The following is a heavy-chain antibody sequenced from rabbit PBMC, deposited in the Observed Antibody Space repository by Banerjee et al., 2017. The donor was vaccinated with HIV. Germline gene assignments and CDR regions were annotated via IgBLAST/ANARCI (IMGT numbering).Heavy chain of an antibody. CDR1: GIDFSSYY. D-gene: IGHD6-1*01. CDR3: ARGANVAGVGYATYFNL. Sequence: QEQLVESGGGLVQPEGSLTLTCTASGIDFSSYYICWVRQAPGKGLEWIACIYTGSSGNIYYASWAKGRFTISKTSSTTVTLQMTSLTAADTATYFCARGANVAGVGYATYFNLWGQGTLVTVS. V-gene: IGHV1S45*01. J-gene: IGHJ4*01. CDR2: IYTGSSGNI.